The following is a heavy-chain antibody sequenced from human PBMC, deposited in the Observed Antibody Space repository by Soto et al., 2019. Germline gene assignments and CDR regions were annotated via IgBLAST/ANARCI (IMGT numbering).Heavy chain of an antibody. CDR1: GFTLSSYW. Sequence: EVQLVESGGGLVQPGGSLRLSCVASGFTLSSYWMSWVRHAPGKGPEWVANIKGDGSEKYYADSVKGRFTISRDNAKNSLLLDMNSLRAEDTALYYCARCVGAVAGSNLGQGTLVTVSS. CDR2: IKGDGSEK. D-gene: IGHD6-19*01. V-gene: IGHV3-7*05. CDR3: ARCVGAVAGSN. J-gene: IGHJ1*01.